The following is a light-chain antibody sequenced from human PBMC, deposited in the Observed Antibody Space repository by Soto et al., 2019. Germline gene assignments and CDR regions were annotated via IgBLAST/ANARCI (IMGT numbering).Light chain of an antibody. CDR2: DVS. CDR3: SSYTTSNTRQIV. J-gene: IGLJ1*01. Sequence: QSVLTQPASVSGSPGQAITISCTGTSSDVGGSTYVSWYQQHPGKAPKFIIYDVSNRPSGVSNRFSGSKSGNTASLTISGLQAEDEADYYCSSYTTSNTRQIVFGTGTKVTVL. CDR1: SSDVGGSTY. V-gene: IGLV2-14*01.